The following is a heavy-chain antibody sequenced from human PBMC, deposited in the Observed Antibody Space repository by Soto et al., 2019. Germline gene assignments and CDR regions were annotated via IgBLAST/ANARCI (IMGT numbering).Heavy chain of an antibody. V-gene: IGHV2-5*01. CDR3: AISGSSGWYCCFDP. CDR1: GFSRRNSGAA. J-gene: IGHJ5*02. Sequence: QITLKEAGPTLVKPTQTLTLTCILSGFSRRNSGAAVGWIRPPPGKALEWLGFIYWNDDKRYSPSLQSRLTITKDTSKSQVVLTMTNMDPVDTATYYCAISGSSGWYCCFDPWGQGTLVTVSS. D-gene: IGHD6-19*01. CDR2: IYWNDDK.